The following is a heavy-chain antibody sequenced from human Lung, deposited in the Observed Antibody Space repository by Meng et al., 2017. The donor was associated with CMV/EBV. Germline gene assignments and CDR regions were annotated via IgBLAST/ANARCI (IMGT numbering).Heavy chain of an antibody. CDR1: GYTFTGYY. V-gene: IGHV1-2*02. CDR2: TNRNSGGT. Sequence: ASSMVSCKAAGYTFTGYYMHWVLQAPGQGLVWMGWTNRNSGGTNYAQKCQGSVTMTSDTSISTAYMELSRVRSDDTAVYYCARAEVDCSGGSCYHNWGQGTLVTVSS. CDR3: ARAEVDCSGGSCYHN. J-gene: IGHJ4*02. D-gene: IGHD2-15*01.